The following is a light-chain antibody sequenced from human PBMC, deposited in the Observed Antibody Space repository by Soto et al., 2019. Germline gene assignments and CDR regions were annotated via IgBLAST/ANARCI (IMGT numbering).Light chain of an antibody. CDR3: SSYTTISTYV. V-gene: IGLV2-14*01. CDR2: DVP. J-gene: IGLJ1*01. CDR1: SSDVGGYNY. Sequence: QSVLTRPAFVSWSPGQSITISCTGTSSDVGGYNYVSWYQQHPGKAPKLMIYDVPNRPSGVSNRFSGSKSVNTASPTISGLQAEDEADYYCSSYTTISTYVFGTGTKVTVL.